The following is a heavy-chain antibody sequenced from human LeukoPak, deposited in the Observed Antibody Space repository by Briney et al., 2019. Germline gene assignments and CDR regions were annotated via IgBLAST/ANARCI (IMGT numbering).Heavy chain of an antibody. CDR3: NTDSLISNY. D-gene: IGHD3-10*01. CDR2: ISSSSSYI. CDR1: GFTFSSYS. Sequence: GGSLRLSCAASGFTFSSYSMNWVRQAPGKGLELVSSISSSSSYIYYADSVKGRFTISRDNAKNSLYLQMNSLKTEDTAVYYCNTDSLISNYWGQGTLVTVSS. J-gene: IGHJ4*02. V-gene: IGHV3-21*03.